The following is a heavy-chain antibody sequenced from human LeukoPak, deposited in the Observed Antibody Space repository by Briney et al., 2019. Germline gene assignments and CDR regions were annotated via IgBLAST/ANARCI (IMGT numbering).Heavy chain of an antibody. D-gene: IGHD6-19*01. CDR1: GFSFRNYD. V-gene: IGHV3-23*01. CDR2: IRGSGAT. Sequence: GGSLRLSCAASGFSFRNYDMNWVRQAPGMGLEWVSAIRGSGATHYADSVKGRFTISRDNSKNTLYLQMNSLRAEDTAVYYCAKDRSRYSGGWYGDYWGQGTLVTVSS. J-gene: IGHJ4*02. CDR3: AKDRSRYSGGWYGDY.